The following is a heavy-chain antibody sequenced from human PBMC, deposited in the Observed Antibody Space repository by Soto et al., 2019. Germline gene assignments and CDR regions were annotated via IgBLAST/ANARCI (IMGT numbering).Heavy chain of an antibody. V-gene: IGHV1-8*01. J-gene: IGHJ4*02. CDR3: ARGPAAAGPPEVEY. CDR1: VYTFTSYY. Sequence: AGVNVSCKASVYTFTSYYINWVRPATGQGLEWMGWMNPNSGNTGYAQKFQGRGTMTRNTSISTAYMELSSLRSEDTAVYYCARGPAAAGPPEVEYWGKGTLFTVSS. D-gene: IGHD6-13*01. CDR2: MNPNSGNT.